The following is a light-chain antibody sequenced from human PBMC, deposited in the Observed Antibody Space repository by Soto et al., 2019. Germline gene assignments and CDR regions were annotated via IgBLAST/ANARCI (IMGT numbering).Light chain of an antibody. CDR3: QDYGTSHPWT. CDR2: GGS. J-gene: IGKJ1*01. Sequence: EVVLTQSPGALSLSPGEGVTLSCRASQNIRGNELAWYRQKRGQAPRLLMYGGSTRADGIPDRFSGRGTGTNFTLTISRLEPEDSAVYYYQDYGTSHPWTFGQGTELEIK. V-gene: IGKV3-20*01. CDR1: QNIRGNE.